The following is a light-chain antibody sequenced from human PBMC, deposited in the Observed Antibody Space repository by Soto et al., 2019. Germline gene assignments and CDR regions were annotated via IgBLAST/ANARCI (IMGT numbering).Light chain of an antibody. V-gene: IGLV2-14*01. Sequence: QLVLTQPASVSGSPGQSITISCTGTSSDVGGYNYVSWYQQHPGKAPKLIIYDVSNRPSGVSNRFSGSKSGNTASLTVSGLQAEDEADYYCSSFTVSSTLVFGGGTKLTVL. J-gene: IGLJ2*01. CDR1: SSDVGGYNY. CDR2: DVS. CDR3: SSFTVSSTLV.